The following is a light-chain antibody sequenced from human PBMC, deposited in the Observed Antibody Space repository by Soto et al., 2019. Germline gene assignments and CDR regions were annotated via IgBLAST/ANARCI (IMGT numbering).Light chain of an antibody. Sequence: ESVLTQYPGTLSLSPGERATLSCRASQSVSSSNLGWYQQKPGQAPRLLIYGASSRATGIPDRFSGSGSGTDFTLTISRLEPEDFAVYYCQQYGSSPVTFGQGTKVDIK. CDR2: GAS. V-gene: IGKV3-20*01. CDR1: QSVSSSN. CDR3: QQYGSSPVT. J-gene: IGKJ1*01.